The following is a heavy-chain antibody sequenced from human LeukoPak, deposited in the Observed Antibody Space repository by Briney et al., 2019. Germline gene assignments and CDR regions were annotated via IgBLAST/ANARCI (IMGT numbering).Heavy chain of an antibody. CDR1: GGTFSSYA. V-gene: IGHV1-69*04. CDR3: ARGGLGTSWSHFDH. Sequence: GASVKVSCKASGGTFSSYAISWVRQAPGQGLEWMGRIIPILGIANYAQKFQGRLTITADKSTSTVYMELTSLTSEDTALYYCARGGLGTSWSHFDHWGQGTQVTVSS. J-gene: IGHJ4*02. D-gene: IGHD1-7*01. CDR2: IIPILGIA.